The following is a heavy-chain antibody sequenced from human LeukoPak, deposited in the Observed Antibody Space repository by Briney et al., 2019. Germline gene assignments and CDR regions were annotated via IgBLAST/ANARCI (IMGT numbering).Heavy chain of an antibody. Sequence: GSSVMVSCKASGGTFSSYAISWVRQAPGQGLEWMGGIIPIFGTANYAQKFQGRVTITTDESTSTAYMELSSLRSEDTAVYYCARGWDSSSSFDYWGQGTLVTVSS. CDR3: ARGWDSSSSFDY. CDR2: IIPIFGTA. CDR1: GGTFSSYA. J-gene: IGHJ4*02. D-gene: IGHD6-6*01. V-gene: IGHV1-69*05.